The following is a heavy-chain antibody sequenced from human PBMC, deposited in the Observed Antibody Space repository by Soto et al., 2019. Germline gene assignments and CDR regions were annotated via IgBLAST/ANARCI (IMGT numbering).Heavy chain of an antibody. V-gene: IGHV1-46*01. CDR2: INPSGGST. CDR1: GYTFTSNY. J-gene: IGHJ4*02. CDR3: ARDRGITMIVVVIDY. D-gene: IGHD3-22*01. Sequence: SVKVSCKASGYTFTSNYMHWVRQAPGQGLEWMGIINPSGGSTSYAQKFQGRVTMTRDTSTSTVYMELSSLRSEDTAVYYCARDRGITMIVVVIDYWGQGTLVTVS.